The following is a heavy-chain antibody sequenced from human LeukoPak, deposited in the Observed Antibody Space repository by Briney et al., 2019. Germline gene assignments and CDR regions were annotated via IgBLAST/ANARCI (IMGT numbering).Heavy chain of an antibody. CDR3: ARVSGSYYGFDY. CDR2: IYYSGST. V-gene: IGHV4-39*01. J-gene: IGHJ4*02. CDR1: GGSISSSSYY. D-gene: IGHD3-10*01. Sequence: SETLSLTCTVSGGSISSSSYYWGWLRQPPGKGLEWIGSIYYSGSTYYNPSLKSRVTISVDTSKNQFSLKLSSVTAADTAVYYCARVSGSYYGFDYWGQGTLVTVSS.